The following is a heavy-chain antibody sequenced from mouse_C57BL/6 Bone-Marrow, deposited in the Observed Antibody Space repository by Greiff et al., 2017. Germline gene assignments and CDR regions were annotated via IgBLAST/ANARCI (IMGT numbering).Heavy chain of an antibody. CDR1: VFTFSSYA. D-gene: IGHD2-3*01. CDR2: ISSGGDYI. CDR3: TREGGGYYVRYFDY. J-gene: IGHJ2*01. V-gene: IGHV5-9-1*02. Sequence: EVMLVESGEGLVKPGGSLKLSCAASVFTFSSYAMSWVRQTPEKRLEWVAYISSGGDYIYYADTVKGRFTISRDNARNTLYLQMSSLKSEDTAMYYCTREGGGYYVRYFDYWGQGTTLTVSS.